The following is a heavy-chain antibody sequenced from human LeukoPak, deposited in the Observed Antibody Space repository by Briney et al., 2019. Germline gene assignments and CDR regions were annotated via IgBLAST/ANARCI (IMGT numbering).Heavy chain of an antibody. CDR2: IIYSGGAT. CDR1: GFTFSRSA. D-gene: IGHD3-22*01. V-gene: IGHV3-23*01. CDR3: AKDGLYYDGSEHVYYFDS. J-gene: IGHJ4*02. Sequence: GGSLRLSCAASGFTFSRSAMTWVRHGPGGGLEFAASIIYSGGATYYADSVKGRFTISRDNSKNTLYLQMNSLRAEDTALYYCAKDGLYYDGSEHVYYFDSWGQGTLVTVSS.